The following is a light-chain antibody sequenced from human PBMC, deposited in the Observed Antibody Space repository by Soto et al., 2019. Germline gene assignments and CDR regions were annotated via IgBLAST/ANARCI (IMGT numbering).Light chain of an antibody. CDR3: QQYSKWPLT. CDR1: QSVSSN. CDR2: GAS. J-gene: IGKJ1*01. Sequence: DIVMTQSPATLSVCPGERATLSCRASQSVSSNLAWYQQEPGQGPRLLVYGASTRAAGIPAKFSGGGSGTEFSLTISSLQSEDFAVYFCQQYSKWPLTFGQGTKVDIK. V-gene: IGKV3-15*01.